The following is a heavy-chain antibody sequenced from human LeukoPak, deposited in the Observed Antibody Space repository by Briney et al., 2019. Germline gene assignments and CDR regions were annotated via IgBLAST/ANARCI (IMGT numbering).Heavy chain of an antibody. J-gene: IGHJ4*02. D-gene: IGHD3-3*01. CDR1: GGSISSDIYY. V-gene: IGHV4-61*02. CDR2: IYSRGST. Sequence: KASETLSLTCIVSGGSISSDIYYWNWIRQPAGKGLEWIGRIYSRGSTNYNPSLKSRVIISLDTSTNQFSLKLSSVTAADTAVYYCVREGPIRFLEQIDYWGQGTLVTVSS. CDR3: VREGPIRFLEQIDY.